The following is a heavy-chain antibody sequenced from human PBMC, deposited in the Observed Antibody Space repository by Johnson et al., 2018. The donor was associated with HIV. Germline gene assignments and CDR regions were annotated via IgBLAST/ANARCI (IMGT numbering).Heavy chain of an antibody. D-gene: IGHD6-6*01. CDR2: ISSNGGST. J-gene: IGHJ3*02. CDR1: GFTFSSYA. CDR3: AKPSFAYCGGIAARPGAFDI. V-gene: IGHV3-64*01. Sequence: VQLVESGGGLVQPGGSLRLSCAASGFTFSSYAMHWVRQAPGKGLEYVSAISSNGGSTYYANSVKGRFTISRDNSKNTLYLQMNSLRAEDTAVYYCAKPSFAYCGGIAARPGAFDIWGHGTMVTVSS.